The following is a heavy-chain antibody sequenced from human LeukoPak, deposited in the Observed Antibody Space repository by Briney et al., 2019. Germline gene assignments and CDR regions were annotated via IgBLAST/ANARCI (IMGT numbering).Heavy chain of an antibody. Sequence: SQTLSLTCTVSGDSMTSSSYSGSWIRQPAAKGLEWIGRSYHTGGTNYNPSLGSRATISVDTSKNQFSLKLTSVTASDTAVYYCARVLRGHFDFWGQGTLVTVSS. V-gene: IGHV4-61*02. CDR2: SYHTGGT. D-gene: IGHD5-24*01. CDR1: GDSMTSSSYS. CDR3: ARVLRGHFDF. J-gene: IGHJ4*02.